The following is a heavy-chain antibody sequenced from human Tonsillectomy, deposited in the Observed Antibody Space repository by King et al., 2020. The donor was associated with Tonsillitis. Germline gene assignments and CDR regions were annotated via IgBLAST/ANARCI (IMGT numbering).Heavy chain of an antibody. D-gene: IGHD3-3*01. CDR2: FFDSDNT. Sequence: VQLQESGPGLVKPSQSLSLTCTVSCGSISGGDNYLSWIRQHPGKGLEWIGDFFDSDNTSYNPSLKSRLTISVDTSKNQFSLKLSSLTAADTAVYYCGKYGSGVFDPWGQGTLVTVSS. CDR1: CGSISGGDNY. V-gene: IGHV4-31*03. J-gene: IGHJ5*02. CDR3: GKYGSGVFDP.